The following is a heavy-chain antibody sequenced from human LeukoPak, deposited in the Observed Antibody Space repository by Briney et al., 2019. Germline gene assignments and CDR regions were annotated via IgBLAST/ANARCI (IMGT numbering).Heavy chain of an antibody. CDR1: GFTFSSYE. V-gene: IGHV3-48*03. CDR2: ISSSGSTI. D-gene: IGHD5-18*01. Sequence: GGSLRLSCAASGFTFSSYEMNWVRQAPGKGLEWVSYISSSGSTIYYADSVKGRFTISRDNSKNTLYLQMNSLRAEDTAVYYCAKDQGYIYVYFDYWGQGTLVTVSS. CDR3: AKDQGYIYVYFDY. J-gene: IGHJ4*02.